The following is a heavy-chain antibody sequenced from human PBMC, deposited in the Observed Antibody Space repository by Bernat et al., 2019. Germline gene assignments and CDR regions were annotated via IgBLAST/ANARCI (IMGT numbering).Heavy chain of an antibody. CDR1: GFTFNKAW. V-gene: IGHV3-15*07. CDR2: IKSKTDGGTT. J-gene: IGHJ6*02. Sequence: EVQMVESGGGLVKPGGSLRLSCAASGFTFNKAWMNWVRQAPGKGLEWVGRIKSKTDGGTTDYAAPVKGRFTISRDDSKNTLYLQMNSLKIEDTAVYYCTTFPGGNSVDYYYGMDVWGQGATVTVSS. CDR3: TTFPGGNSVDYYYGMDV. D-gene: IGHD4-23*01.